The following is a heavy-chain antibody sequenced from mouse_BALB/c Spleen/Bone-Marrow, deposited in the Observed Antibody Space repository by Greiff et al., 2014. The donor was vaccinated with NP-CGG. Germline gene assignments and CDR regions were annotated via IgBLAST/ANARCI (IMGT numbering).Heavy chain of an antibody. V-gene: IGHV1-39*01. D-gene: IGHD2-5*01. J-gene: IGHJ1*01. Sequence: EVQLQQSGPELEEPGASVKISCKASGYSFSGYNLNWVKQSNGQSLEWIGNIDPYYGDTTYNQKFKGKATLTVDRSSSTAYMQLKSLTSEDSAVYYCARKAYYTNWWYFDVWGAGTTVTVSS. CDR2: IDPYYGDT. CDR1: GYSFSGYN. CDR3: ARKAYYTNWWYFDV.